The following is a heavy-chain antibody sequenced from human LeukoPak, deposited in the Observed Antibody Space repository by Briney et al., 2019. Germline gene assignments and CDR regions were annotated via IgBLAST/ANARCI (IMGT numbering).Heavy chain of an antibody. Sequence: GGFLRLSCAASGFTFSSYDMHWVRQATGKGLEWVSAIGTAGDPYYPGSVKGRFTISRENAKNSLYLQMNSLRAGDTAVYYCARGTWDYYGSGSYYTNYGMDVWGKGTTVTVSS. V-gene: IGHV3-13*05. CDR3: ARGTWDYYGSGSYYTNYGMDV. CDR1: GFTFSSYD. CDR2: IGTAGDP. D-gene: IGHD3-10*01. J-gene: IGHJ6*04.